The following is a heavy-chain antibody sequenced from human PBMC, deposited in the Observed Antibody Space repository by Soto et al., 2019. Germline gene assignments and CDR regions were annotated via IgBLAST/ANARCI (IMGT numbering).Heavy chain of an antibody. D-gene: IGHD2-15*01. V-gene: IGHV4-39*01. CDR2: IYYSGST. J-gene: IGHJ4*02. CDR1: GGSISSSSYY. Sequence: QLQLQESGPGLVKPSETLSLTCTVSGGSISSSSYYWGWIRQPPGKGLEWIGSIYYSGSTYYNPSLQSRVTISVDTSKIPFSLKLSSVTAADTAVYYCARHTPAISISDHWGQGTLVTVSS. CDR3: ARHTPAISISDH.